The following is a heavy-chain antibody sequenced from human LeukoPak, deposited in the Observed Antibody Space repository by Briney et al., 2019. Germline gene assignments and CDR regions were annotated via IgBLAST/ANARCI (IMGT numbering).Heavy chain of an antibody. CDR3: ARRMKGSVPTTAQYFDY. D-gene: IGHD2-2*01. V-gene: IGHV4-59*05. Sequence: SETLSLTCTVSGGSISSYYWSWIRQPPGKGLEWIGSIYYSGSTYYNPSLKSRVTISVDTSKNQFSLKLSSVTAADTAVYYCARRMKGSVPTTAQYFDYWGQGTLVTVSS. J-gene: IGHJ4*02. CDR2: IYYSGST. CDR1: GGSISSYY.